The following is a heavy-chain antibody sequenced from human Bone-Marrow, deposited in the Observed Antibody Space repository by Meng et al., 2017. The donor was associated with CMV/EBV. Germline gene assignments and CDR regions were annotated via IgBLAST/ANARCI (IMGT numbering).Heavy chain of an antibody. V-gene: IGHV3-11*01. Sequence: GESLKISCAASGFTCSDYYMSWIRQAPGKGLEWVSYISSSGSTIYYADSVKGRFTISRDNAKNSLYLQMNSLRAEDTAVYFCARESEFCGGDCYWFDPWGQGTLVTVSS. CDR1: GFTCSDYY. CDR2: ISSSGSTI. CDR3: ARESEFCGGDCYWFDP. J-gene: IGHJ5*02. D-gene: IGHD2-21*01.